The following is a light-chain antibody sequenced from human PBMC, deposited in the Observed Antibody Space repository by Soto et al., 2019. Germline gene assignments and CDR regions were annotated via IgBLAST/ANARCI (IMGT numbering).Light chain of an antibody. J-gene: IGLJ1*01. V-gene: IGLV2-11*01. CDR2: DVS. CDR1: SSDFDGYNY. Sequence: QSVLTQPRSVSGSPGQSVTISCTGTSSDFDGYNYVSWYQQHPGKAPKLMIYDVSKRPSGVPDRFSGSKSGNTASLTISGLQAEDEADYYCCSYAGSYTLYVFGTGTKVTVL. CDR3: CSYAGSYTLYV.